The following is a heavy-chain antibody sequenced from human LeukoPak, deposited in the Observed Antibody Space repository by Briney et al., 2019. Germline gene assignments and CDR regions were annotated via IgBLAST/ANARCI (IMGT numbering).Heavy chain of an antibody. CDR3: AREPYSHYIYNWFDP. CDR1: GGTFISYA. J-gene: IGHJ5*02. CDR2: IIPIFGTA. D-gene: IGHD4-11*01. V-gene: IGHV1-69*13. Sequence: ASVKVSCKASGGTFISYAISWVRQAPGQGLEWMGGIIPIFGTANYAQKFQGRVTITADESTSTAYMELSSLRSEDTAVYYCAREPYSHYIYNWFDPWGQGTLVTVSS.